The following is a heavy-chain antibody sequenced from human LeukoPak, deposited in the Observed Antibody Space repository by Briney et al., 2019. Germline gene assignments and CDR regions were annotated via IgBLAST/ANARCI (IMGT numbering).Heavy chain of an antibody. D-gene: IGHD3-3*01. CDR1: GYTFTGYY. CDR3: ARGRSLRFLEWTLWRGFDP. Sequence: ASVKVSCKASGYTFTGYYMHWVRQAPGQGLEWMGWINPNSGGTNYAQKFQGRVTMTRDTSISTAYMELSSLRSEDTAVYYCARGRSLRFLEWTLWRGFDPWGQGTLVTVSS. V-gene: IGHV1-2*02. CDR2: INPNSGGT. J-gene: IGHJ5*02.